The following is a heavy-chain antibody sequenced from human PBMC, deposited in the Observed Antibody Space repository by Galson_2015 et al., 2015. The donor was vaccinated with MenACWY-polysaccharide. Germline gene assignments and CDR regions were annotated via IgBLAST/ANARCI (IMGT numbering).Heavy chain of an antibody. Sequence: SLRLSCAASGFSFSAYAMGWVRHIPGKGLEWVSSITGSGSHAFYADSVRGRFTMSKDNSKNMLFLQMDTLRAEDTAVYHCARISLLSRNFDLWGQGTLVTVSS. CDR1: GFSFSAYA. J-gene: IGHJ4*02. CDR3: ARISLLSRNFDL. V-gene: IGHV3-23*01. CDR2: ITGSGSHA. D-gene: IGHD3-16*02.